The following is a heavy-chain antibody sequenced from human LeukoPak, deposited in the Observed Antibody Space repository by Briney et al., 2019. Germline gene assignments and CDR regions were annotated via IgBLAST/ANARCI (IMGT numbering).Heavy chain of an antibody. CDR1: GFTFSSYA. J-gene: IGHJ4*02. D-gene: IGHD4-17*01. CDR2: ISGSGGTT. Sequence: GGSLRLSCEVAGFTFSSYAMNWVRQAPGRGLEWVSGISGSGGTTYYADSVKGRFTMSRDNSKNTLYLQMNSLRAEDTAVYYCATARTLRVTTSFDYWGQGALVTVSS. CDR3: ATARTLRVTTSFDY. V-gene: IGHV3-23*01.